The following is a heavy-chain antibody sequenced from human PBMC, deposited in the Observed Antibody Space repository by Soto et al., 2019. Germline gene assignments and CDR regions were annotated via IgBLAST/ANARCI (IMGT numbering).Heavy chain of an antibody. CDR1: GGSFDSRDYY. CDR3: VGQWGGWELQHNWFDP. CDR2: VSDTGSP. J-gene: IGHJ5*02. D-gene: IGHD2-15*01. V-gene: IGHV4-39*01. Sequence: SETLSLTCSVSGGSFDSRDYYWAWIRQPPGKGLEWIGSVSDTGSPSYNPSLKSRLTISVDTSKNIFSLILSSVTAADTAVYYCVGQWGGWELQHNWFDPWGPGTLVTVSS.